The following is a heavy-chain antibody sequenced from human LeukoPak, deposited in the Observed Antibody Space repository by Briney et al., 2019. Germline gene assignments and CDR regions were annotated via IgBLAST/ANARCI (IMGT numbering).Heavy chain of an antibody. CDR1: GFTFSSYA. J-gene: IGHJ4*02. D-gene: IGHD6-13*01. CDR2: ISYDGSNK. Sequence: GGSLRLSCAASGFTFSSYAMHWVRQAPGKGLEWVAVISYDGSNKYYADSVKGRFTISRDNSKNTLYLQMNSLRAEDTAVYYCARAADSSSWYMNYWGQGTLVTASS. CDR3: ARAADSSSWYMNY. V-gene: IGHV3-30*04.